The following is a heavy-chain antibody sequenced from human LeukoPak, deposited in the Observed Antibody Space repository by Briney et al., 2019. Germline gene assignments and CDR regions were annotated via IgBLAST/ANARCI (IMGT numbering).Heavy chain of an antibody. CDR2: ISGSGGST. J-gene: IGHJ4*02. D-gene: IGHD3-10*01. CDR1: GFTFSSYA. Sequence: GGSLRLSCAASGFTFSSYAMSWVRRAPGKGLEWVSAISGSGGSTYYADSVKGRFTISRDNSKNTLYLQMNSLRAEDTAVYYCARDPGRFGELSQDYWGQGTLVTVSS. CDR3: ARDPGRFGELSQDY. V-gene: IGHV3-23*01.